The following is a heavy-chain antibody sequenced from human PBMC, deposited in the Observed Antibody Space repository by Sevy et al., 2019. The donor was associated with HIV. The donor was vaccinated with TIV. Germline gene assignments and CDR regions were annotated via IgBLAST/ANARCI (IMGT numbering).Heavy chain of an antibody. V-gene: IGHV3-13*01. J-gene: IGHJ4*02. D-gene: IGHD6-19*01. CDR1: GFTFSSYD. CDR3: ARAYSSGWYDY. CDR2: IGTAGDT. Sequence: GGSLRLSCAASGFTFSSYDMHWVRQATGKGLEWVSAIGTAGDTYYPGSVKGRFTFSRENAKNSLYLQINSLRVGDTAVYYCARAYSSGWYDYWGQGTLVTVSS.